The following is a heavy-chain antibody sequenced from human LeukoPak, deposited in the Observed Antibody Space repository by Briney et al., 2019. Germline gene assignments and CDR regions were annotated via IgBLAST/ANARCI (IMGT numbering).Heavy chain of an antibody. Sequence: SETLSLTCTVSGGSISSGSYYWSWIRQPAGKGLEWIGHVYTSGSTNCNPSLKSRVTISVDTSKNQFALKLSSVTAADTAVYYCARDHLSSGWYIRDYYFDYWGQGTLVTVSS. D-gene: IGHD6-19*01. CDR1: GGSISSGSYY. J-gene: IGHJ4*02. CDR2: VYTSGST. V-gene: IGHV4-61*09. CDR3: ARDHLSSGWYIRDYYFDY.